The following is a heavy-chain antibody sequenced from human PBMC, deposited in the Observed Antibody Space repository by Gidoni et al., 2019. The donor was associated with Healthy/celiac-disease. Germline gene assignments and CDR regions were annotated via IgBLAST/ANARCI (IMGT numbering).Heavy chain of an antibody. V-gene: IGHV3-30*18. D-gene: IGHD6-13*01. Sequence: QVQLVASGGGVVQPGRSLRLSCAASGFTFSRYGMHWFRQAPGKGLEWVAVISYDGSNKYYADSVKGRFTISRDNSKNTLYLQMNSLRAEDTAVYYCAKGSSSWHTYYGMDVWGQGTTVTVSS. CDR1: GFTFSRYG. CDR2: ISYDGSNK. CDR3: AKGSSSWHTYYGMDV. J-gene: IGHJ6*02.